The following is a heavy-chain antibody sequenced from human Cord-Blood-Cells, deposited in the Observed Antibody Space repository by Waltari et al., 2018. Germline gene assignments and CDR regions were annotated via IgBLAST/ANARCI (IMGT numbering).Heavy chain of an antibody. V-gene: IGHV3-53*01. D-gene: IGHD4-4*01. CDR3: AVAVKAFDI. CDR2: IYSGGST. Sequence: EVQLLESGGGLIQPGGYLRLSCAASGFTVSSNYLSWVRQAPGKGLGWVSVIYSGGSTYYADSVKGRFTISRDNSKNTLYLQMNSLRAEDTAVYYCAVAVKAFDIWGQGTMVTVSS. J-gene: IGHJ3*02. CDR1: GFTVSSNY.